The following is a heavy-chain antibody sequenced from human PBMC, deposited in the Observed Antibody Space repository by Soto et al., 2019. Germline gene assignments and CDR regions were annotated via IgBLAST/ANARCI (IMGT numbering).Heavy chain of an antibody. CDR1: GFTFSSYG. V-gene: IGHV3-30*03. CDR2: ISYDGSNK. J-gene: IGHJ5*02. CDR3: ARSLRWMITSPPFDP. Sequence: QVQLVESGGGVVQPGRSLRLSCAASGFTFSSYGMHWVRQAPGKGLEWVAVISYDGSNKYYADSVKGRFTISRDNSKNTLYLQMNSLRAEDTAVYDCARSLRWMITSPPFDPWGQGTLVTVSS. D-gene: IGHD3-16*01.